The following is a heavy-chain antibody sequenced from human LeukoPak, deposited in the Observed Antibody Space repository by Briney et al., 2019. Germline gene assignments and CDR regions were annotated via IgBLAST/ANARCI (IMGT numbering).Heavy chain of an antibody. CDR3: ARDISGGHGYFDY. V-gene: IGHV3-48*03. CDR1: GFTFSSYE. Sequence: GGSLRLSCAASGFTFSSYEMNWVRQAPGKGLEWVSYISNSGSSGSSIHYADSVKGRFTISRDNAKNSLYLQMNSLRAEDTAVYYCARDISGGHGYFDYWGQGTLVTVSS. J-gene: IGHJ4*02. D-gene: IGHD2-8*02. CDR2: ISNSGSSGSSI.